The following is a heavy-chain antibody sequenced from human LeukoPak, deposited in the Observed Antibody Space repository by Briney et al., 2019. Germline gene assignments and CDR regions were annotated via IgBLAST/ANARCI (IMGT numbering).Heavy chain of an antibody. CDR1: GGSISSGGYY. CDR2: IYHSGST. J-gene: IGHJ6*02. CDR3: ARDVTRQVMDV. D-gene: IGHD2-15*01. Sequence: SETLSLTCTVSGGSISSGGYYWSWIRQPPGKGLEWIGYIYHSGSTSYNPSLLSRVTISVDKSKNQFPLEMRSVTAADTAVYYCARDVTRQVMDVWGQGTTVTVSS. V-gene: IGHV4-30-2*01.